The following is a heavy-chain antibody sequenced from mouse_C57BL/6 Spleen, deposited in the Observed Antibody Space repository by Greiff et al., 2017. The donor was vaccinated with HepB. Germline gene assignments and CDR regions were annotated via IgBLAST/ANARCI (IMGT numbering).Heavy chain of an antibody. V-gene: IGHV1-53*01. J-gene: IGHJ2*01. D-gene: IGHD1-1*01. CDR1: GYTFTSYW. Sequence: QVQLQQPGTELVKPGASVKLSCKASGYTFTSYWMHWVKQRPGQGLEWIGNINPSNGGTNYNEKFKSKATLTVDKSSSTAYMQLSSLTSEDSAVYYCARKGGYYYDSSYSFDYWGQGTTLTVSS. CDR2: INPSNGGT. CDR3: ARKGGYYYDSSYSFDY.